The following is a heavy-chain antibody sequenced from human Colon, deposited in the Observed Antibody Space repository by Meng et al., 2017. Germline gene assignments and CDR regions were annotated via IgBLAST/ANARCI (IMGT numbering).Heavy chain of an antibody. D-gene: IGHD5-12*01. J-gene: IGHJ5*02. CDR1: GGSFSGYY. CDR2: INHSGST. V-gene: IGHV4-34*01. CDR3: ARGRYSGYLP. Sequence: QVQLKQGAAELFKPSETLSLTCAVYGGSFSGYYWSWIRQPPGKGLEWIGEINHSGSTNYNPSLKSRVTISVDTSKNQFSLKLSSVTAADTAVYYCARGRYSGYLPWGQGTLVTVSS.